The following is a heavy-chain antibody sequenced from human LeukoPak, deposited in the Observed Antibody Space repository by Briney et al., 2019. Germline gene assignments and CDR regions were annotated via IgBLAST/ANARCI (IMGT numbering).Heavy chain of an antibody. Sequence: GASVKVSCKASGYTFTGYYMHWVRQAPGQGLEWMGWINPNSGGTNYAQKFQGRVTMTRDTSISTAYMELSRLRSDDTAVYYCARAYRRITMVRGVMWSYWGKGTLVTVSS. CDR2: INPNSGGT. J-gene: IGHJ4*02. CDR1: GYTFTGYY. V-gene: IGHV1-2*02. CDR3: ARAYRRITMVRGVMWSY. D-gene: IGHD3-10*01.